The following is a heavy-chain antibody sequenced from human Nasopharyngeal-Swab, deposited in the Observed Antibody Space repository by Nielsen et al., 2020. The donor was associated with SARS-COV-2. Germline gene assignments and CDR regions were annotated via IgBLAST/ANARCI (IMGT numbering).Heavy chain of an antibody. D-gene: IGHD6-6*01. V-gene: IGHV3-23*01. CDR3: AKDLGIAARPDGIDY. J-gene: IGHJ4*02. CDR2: ISGSGGST. Sequence: GESLKISCAASGFTFSSYAMSWVRQAPGEGLEWVSAISGSGGSTYYADSVKGRFTISRDNSKNTLYLQMNSLRAEDTAVYYCAKDLGIAARPDGIDYWGQGTLVTVSS. CDR1: GFTFSSYA.